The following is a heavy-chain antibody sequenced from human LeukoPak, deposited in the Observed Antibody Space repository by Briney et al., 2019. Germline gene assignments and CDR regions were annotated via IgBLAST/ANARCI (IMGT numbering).Heavy chain of an antibody. CDR3: ARNYYYVSGTYAPFDY. Sequence: SETLSLTCTVSGGSISSYYWSWIRQPAGQGLQWIGLIYSSGSTNYNPSLNSRVTMSVDTSKNQFSLKLSSVTAADTAVYYCARNYYYVSGTYAPFDYWGQGTLVTVSS. CDR2: IYSSGST. V-gene: IGHV4-4*07. D-gene: IGHD3-10*01. J-gene: IGHJ4*02. CDR1: GGSISSYY.